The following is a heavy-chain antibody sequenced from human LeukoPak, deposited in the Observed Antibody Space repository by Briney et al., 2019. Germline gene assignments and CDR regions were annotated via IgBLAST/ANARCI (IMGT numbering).Heavy chain of an antibody. D-gene: IGHD2-21*02. CDR3: AKSGGDYA. CDR2: ITGSGGDT. Sequence: QPGGSLRLSCAASGFPFSNYAMSWVRQAPGKGLEWVSSITGSGGDTYCADSVQGRCSISRDNSKNTLYLQVDSLRAEDTAVYYCAKSGGDYAWGQGTLVTISS. J-gene: IGHJ5*02. V-gene: IGHV3-23*01. CDR1: GFPFSNYA.